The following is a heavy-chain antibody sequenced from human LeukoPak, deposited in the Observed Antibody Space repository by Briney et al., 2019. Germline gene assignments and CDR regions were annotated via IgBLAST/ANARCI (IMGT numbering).Heavy chain of an antibody. CDR2: MNPNSGNT. V-gene: IGHV1-8*01. CDR1: GYTFTSYD. D-gene: IGHD6-13*01. CDR3: ARGPSCVRSSCQRGWFDT. J-gene: IGHJ5*02. Sequence: GASVKVSCKASGYTFTSYDINWVRQATGQGLGWMGWMNPNSGNTGYAQKFQGRVTMTRNTSISTAYMELSSLRSEDTAVYYCARGPSCVRSSCQRGWFDTWGQGALVTISS.